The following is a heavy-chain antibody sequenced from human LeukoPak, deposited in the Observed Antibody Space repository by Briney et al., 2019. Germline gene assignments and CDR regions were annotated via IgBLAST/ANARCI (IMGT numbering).Heavy chain of an antibody. D-gene: IGHD4-23*01. CDR1: GGSISPYQ. Sequence: SETLSLTCSVSGGSISPYQWSRIRQPPGKGLEWIGYIYYSGRTSYNPSLQSRTSISVDTSQNQFSLKLKSVTAADTAVYYCVRRGGNLDYFDHWGQGSRVTVSS. J-gene: IGHJ4*02. V-gene: IGHV4-59*08. CDR2: IYYSGRT. CDR3: VRRGGNLDYFDH.